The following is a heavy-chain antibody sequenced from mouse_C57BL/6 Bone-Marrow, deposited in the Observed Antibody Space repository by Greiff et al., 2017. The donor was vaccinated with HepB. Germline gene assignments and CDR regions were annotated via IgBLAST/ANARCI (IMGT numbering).Heavy chain of an antibody. CDR2: ISSGSSTI. J-gene: IGHJ3*01. D-gene: IGHD2-4*01. CDR1: GFTFSDYG. Sequence: EVKLVESGGGLVKPGGSLKLSCAASGFTFSDYGMHWVRQAPEKGLEWVAYISSGSSTIYYADTVKGRFTISRDNAKNTLFLQMTSLRSEDTAMYYCARLYDYLSWFAYWGQGTLVTVSA. V-gene: IGHV5-17*01. CDR3: ARLYDYLSWFAY.